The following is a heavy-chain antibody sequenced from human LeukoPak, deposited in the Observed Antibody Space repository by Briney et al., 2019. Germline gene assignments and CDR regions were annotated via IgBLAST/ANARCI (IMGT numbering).Heavy chain of an antibody. CDR2: INPNSGGT. D-gene: IGHD1-26*01. V-gene: IGHV1-2*02. CDR3: IRTVGATLRFDY. J-gene: IGHJ4*02. CDR1: GYTFTGYY. Sequence: ASVKVSCKASGYTFTGYYMHWVRQAPGQGPEWMGWINPNSGGTNYAQKFQGRVTMTRDTSISTAYMELSRLRSDDTAVYYCIRTVGATLRFDYWGQGTLVTVSS.